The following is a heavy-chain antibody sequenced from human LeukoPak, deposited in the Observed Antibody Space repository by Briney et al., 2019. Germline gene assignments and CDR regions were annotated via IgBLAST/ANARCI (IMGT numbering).Heavy chain of an antibody. J-gene: IGHJ4*02. V-gene: IGHV4-59*01. CDR3: ASGSYASGFWVDY. CDR2: IYYSGST. Sequence: SETLSLTCTVSGGSIMSYYWSWIRQPPGKGLEWIGYIYYSGSTNYNPPLKSRVTIAVDTSKNQFSLKLSSVTAADTAVYYCASGSYASGFWVDYWGQGTLVTVSS. D-gene: IGHD6-19*01. CDR1: GGSIMSYY.